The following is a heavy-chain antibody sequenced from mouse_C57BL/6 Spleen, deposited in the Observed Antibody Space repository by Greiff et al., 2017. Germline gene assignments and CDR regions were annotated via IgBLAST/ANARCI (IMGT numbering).Heavy chain of an antibody. CDR1: GFSFNTYA. D-gene: IGHD3-1*01. V-gene: IGHV10-1*01. CDR3: VRHGLDAMDY. CDR2: IRSKSNNYAT. Sequence: EVQLVESGGGLVQPKGSLKLSCAASGFSFNTYAMNWVRQAPGKGLEWVARIRSKSNNYATYYADSVKDRFTISRDDSESMLYLQMNNLKTEDTAMYYCVRHGLDAMDYWGQGTSVTVSS. J-gene: IGHJ4*01.